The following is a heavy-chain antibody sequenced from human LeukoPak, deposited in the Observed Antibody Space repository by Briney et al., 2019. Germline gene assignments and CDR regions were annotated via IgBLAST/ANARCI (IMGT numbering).Heavy chain of an antibody. Sequence: ASVKVSCKASGYTFTGYYMRWVRQAPGQGLEWMGWINPNSGGTNYAQKFQGRVTMTRDTSISTAYMELSRLRSDDTAVYYCARAVSGSYYLSFDYWGQGTLVTVSS. CDR2: INPNSGGT. CDR1: GYTFTGYY. D-gene: IGHD1-26*01. V-gene: IGHV1-2*02. CDR3: ARAVSGSYYLSFDY. J-gene: IGHJ4*02.